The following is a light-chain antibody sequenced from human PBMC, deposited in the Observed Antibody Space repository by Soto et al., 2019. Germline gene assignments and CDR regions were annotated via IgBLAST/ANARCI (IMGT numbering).Light chain of an antibody. CDR1: QNIFRY. V-gene: IGKV3-20*01. CDR2: GAS. J-gene: IGKJ3*01. Sequence: ESALQPSPGTLPLSPGESGTRSCRASQNIFRYIAWNQQKPGQAPRLLIYGASNRATGIPDRFSGSGSGTAFPLTISRLEPEDFAVYYCHQYGSSPMTFGAGTKVHIK. CDR3: HQYGSSPMT.